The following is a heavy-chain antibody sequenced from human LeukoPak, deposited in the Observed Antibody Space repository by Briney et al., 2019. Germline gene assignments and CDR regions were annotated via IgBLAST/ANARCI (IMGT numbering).Heavy chain of an antibody. Sequence: SETLSLTCTVSGGSVSSYYWSWIRQPPGKGLEWIGYIYYSGSTNYNPSLKSRVTISVDTSKNQFSLKLSSVTAADTAVYYCATGGLTPDYGDLRAYYYYYMDVWGKGTTVTVSS. V-gene: IGHV4-59*02. D-gene: IGHD4-17*01. CDR3: ATGGLTPDYGDLRAYYYYYMDV. CDR2: IYYSGST. J-gene: IGHJ6*03. CDR1: GGSVSSYY.